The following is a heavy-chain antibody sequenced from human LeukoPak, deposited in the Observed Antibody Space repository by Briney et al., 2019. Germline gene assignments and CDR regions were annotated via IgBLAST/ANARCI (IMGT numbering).Heavy chain of an antibody. CDR3: ARAQDFSDSSGPNYLDF. J-gene: IGHJ4*02. Sequence: PSETLSLTCTVSGYSLSSGFFCDWIRQSPGKGLEWIGSFSHRGGSYHNPSFKSRVTISVDTSKNQFSLKLLSVTAADTAVYYCARAQDFSDSSGPNYLDFWGQGILVTVSS. CDR1: GYSLSSGFF. D-gene: IGHD3-22*01. V-gene: IGHV4-38-2*02. CDR2: FSHRGGS.